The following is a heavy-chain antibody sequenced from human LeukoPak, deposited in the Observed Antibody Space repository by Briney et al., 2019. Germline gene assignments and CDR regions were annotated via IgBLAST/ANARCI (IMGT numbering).Heavy chain of an antibody. CDR1: GGSISSSSYY. D-gene: IGHD3-9*01. J-gene: IGHJ4*02. V-gene: IGHV4-39*01. CDR3: ARQDILTGYYGTFDY. Sequence: SETLSLTCTVSGGSISSSSYYWGWIRQPPGKGLEWIGSIYYSGSTYYNPSLKSRVTISVDTSKNQFSLKLSSVTAADTAVYYCARQDILTGYYGTFDYWGQGTLVTVSS. CDR2: IYYSGST.